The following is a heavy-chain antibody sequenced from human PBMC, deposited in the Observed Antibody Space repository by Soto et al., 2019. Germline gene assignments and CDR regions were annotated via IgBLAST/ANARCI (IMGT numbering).Heavy chain of an antibody. D-gene: IGHD3-16*01. V-gene: IGHV4-39*01. CDR3: ATHAHSAYHRL. Sequence: QLQLQESGPGLVKPSETLSLPCTVSGGSISTSDYYWAWIRQPPGKGLEWMGSVFYSGNPFYPPSLKSRVTIPIDTSKNHFSRPPSSVTAADTAIYFCATHAHSAYHRLWGQGTLVTVSS. CDR2: VFYSGNP. CDR1: GGSISTSDYY. J-gene: IGHJ4*02.